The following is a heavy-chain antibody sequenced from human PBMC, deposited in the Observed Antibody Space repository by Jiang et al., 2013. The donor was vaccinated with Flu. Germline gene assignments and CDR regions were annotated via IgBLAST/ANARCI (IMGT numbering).Heavy chain of an antibody. CDR2: IYTSGST. D-gene: IGHD3-22*01. CDR1: GGSISGYY. V-gene: IGHV4-4*07. CDR3: ARYGSSGYRNGMDV. J-gene: IGHJ6*02. Sequence: ETLSLTCTVSGGSISGYYWSWIRQPAGKGLEWIGRIYTSGSTNYNPSLKSRVTMSVDTSKNQFSLKLSSVTAADTAVYYCARYGSSGYRNGMDVWGQGTTVTVSS.